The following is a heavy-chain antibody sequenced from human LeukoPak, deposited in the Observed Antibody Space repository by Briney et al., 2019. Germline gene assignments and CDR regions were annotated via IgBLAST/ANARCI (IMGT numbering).Heavy chain of an antibody. CDR1: GFTFSSYL. CDR2: INQDGSEK. Sequence: GGSLRLSCAASGFTFSSYLMSWVRQAPGKGLEWVANINQDGSEKYYVDSAKGRFTISRDNAKNSLYLQMNSLRAEDTAVYYCARGGAVTSFDYWGQGTLVTVSS. CDR3: ARGGAVTSFDY. V-gene: IGHV3-7*01. J-gene: IGHJ4*02. D-gene: IGHD4-17*01.